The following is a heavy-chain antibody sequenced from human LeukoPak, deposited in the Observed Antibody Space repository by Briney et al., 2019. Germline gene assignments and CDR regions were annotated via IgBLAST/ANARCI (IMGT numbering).Heavy chain of an antibody. CDR1: GFTFNSYA. CDR3: AKDMIYGSGSSSKWRFDI. Sequence: GGSLRLSCAASGFTFNSYAMTWVRQAPGKGLEWVSLISDSGSKTYYAGSVKGRFTISRDNFKGTLYLQMNSLRAEDTAIYYCAKDMIYGSGSSSKWRFDIWGQGTMVTVSS. V-gene: IGHV3-23*01. CDR2: ISDSGSKT. D-gene: IGHD3-10*01. J-gene: IGHJ3*02.